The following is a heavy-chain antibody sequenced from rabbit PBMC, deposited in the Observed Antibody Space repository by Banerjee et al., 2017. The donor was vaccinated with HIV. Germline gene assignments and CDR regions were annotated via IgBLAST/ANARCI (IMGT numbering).Heavy chain of an antibody. CDR3: ARDLTPGFSSGSVSNL. D-gene: IGHD1-1*01. J-gene: IGHJ4*01. Sequence: QSLEESGGDLVKPGASLTLTCTASGFSFSSSYYMCWVRQAPGKGLEWIACIYAGSSGSTYYASWAKGRFTISKTSSTTVTLQMTSLTAADTATYFCARDLTPGFSSGSVSNLWGPGTLVTVS. V-gene: IGHV1S40*01. CDR2: IYAGSSGST. CDR1: GFSFSSSYY.